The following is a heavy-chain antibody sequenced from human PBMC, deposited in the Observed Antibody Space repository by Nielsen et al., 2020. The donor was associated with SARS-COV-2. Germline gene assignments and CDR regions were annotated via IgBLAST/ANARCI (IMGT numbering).Heavy chain of an antibody. V-gene: IGHV3-30*18. CDR3: AKGGVRGDGFYLHMDV. J-gene: IGHJ6*03. Sequence: GESLKISCAASGFTFSSYAMSWVRQAPGKGLEWVAVMSSDGGNELYADSVRGRFSISRDNSKNTIFLQVDSLRSDDSAVYYCAKGGVRGDGFYLHMDVWGKGTTVTVSS. CDR2: MSSDGGNE. D-gene: IGHD5-24*01. CDR1: GFTFSSYA.